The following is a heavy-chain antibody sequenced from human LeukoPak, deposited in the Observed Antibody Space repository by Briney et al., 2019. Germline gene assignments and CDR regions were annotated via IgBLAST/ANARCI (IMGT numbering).Heavy chain of an antibody. CDR3: ATGTTVTTNDY. V-gene: IGHV3-21*01. CDR1: GFTFSSYS. J-gene: IGHJ4*02. D-gene: IGHD4-11*01. CDR2: ISSSSSYI. Sequence: PGGSLRLSCAASGFTFSSYSMNSVRQAPGQGLEWVSSISSSSSYIYYADSVKGRFTISRDNAKNSLYLQMNGLRAEDTAVYYCATGTTVTTNDYWGQGTLVTVSS.